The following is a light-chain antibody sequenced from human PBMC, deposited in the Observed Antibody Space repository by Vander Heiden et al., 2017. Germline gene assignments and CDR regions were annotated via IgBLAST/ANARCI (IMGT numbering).Light chain of an antibody. CDR3: NSRDSSGNHLV. V-gene: IGLV3-19*01. Sequence: SSVLTQDPAVSVALGQTVRLTCLGASHRNYYAHWYQPTTGQAPDLDIGGRSNRPSGIQDRFSDSSSGNTASLTITGDQAEDEADYYCNSRDSSGNHLVFGGGTKLTVL. CDR2: GRS. J-gene: IGLJ2*01. CDR1: SHRNYY.